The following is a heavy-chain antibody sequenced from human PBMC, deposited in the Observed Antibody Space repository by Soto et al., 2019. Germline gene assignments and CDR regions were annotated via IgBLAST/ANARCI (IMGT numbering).Heavy chain of an antibody. J-gene: IGHJ4*02. CDR2: FLYSGST. Sequence: QLQLQESGPGLVKPSETLSLTCSVSGGSISSSGHYWGWVRQTPGKGLEWVGSFLYSGSTYYNPSLKIRGTLSVYTSKNQVSLRLTSVTAADTAVYYGARHGDSAPVVLVPASFAYWGQGTLVTVSS. D-gene: IGHD2-15*01. V-gene: IGHV4-39*01. CDR3: ARHGDSAPVVLVPASFAY. CDR1: GGSISSSGHY.